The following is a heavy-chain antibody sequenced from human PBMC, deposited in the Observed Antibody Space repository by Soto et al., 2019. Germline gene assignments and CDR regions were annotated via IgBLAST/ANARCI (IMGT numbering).Heavy chain of an antibody. CDR1: GYTFTSSG. CDR2: ISAYNGNT. CDR3: AREGFYDYVWGSYRHRYFQH. D-gene: IGHD3-16*02. Sequence: QVQLVQSGAEVKKPGASVKVSCKASGYTFTSSGISWVRQAPGQGLEWMGWISAYNGNTNYAQKLQGRVTMTTDTSTSTAYMERGSLRSDDTAVYYCAREGFYDYVWGSYRHRYFQHWGQGTLVTVSS. J-gene: IGHJ1*01. V-gene: IGHV1-18*01.